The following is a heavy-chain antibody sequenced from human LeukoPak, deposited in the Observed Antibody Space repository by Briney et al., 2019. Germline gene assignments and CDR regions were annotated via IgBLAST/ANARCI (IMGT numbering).Heavy chain of an antibody. D-gene: IGHD3-16*01. J-gene: IGHJ5*02. CDR1: GFTFSSYW. CDR3: ARTLRTFNWFDP. CDR2: MNEDGSEE. V-gene: IGHV3-7*01. Sequence: GGSLRLSCGASGFTFSSYWMTWVCQAPGKGLEWVANMNEDGSEEYYVDSVKGRFTVSRDNAKNSLYLQMNSLRAEDTAVYYCARTLRTFNWFDPWGQGTLVTVSS.